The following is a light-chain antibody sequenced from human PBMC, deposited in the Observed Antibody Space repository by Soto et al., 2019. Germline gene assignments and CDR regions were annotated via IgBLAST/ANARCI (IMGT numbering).Light chain of an antibody. CDR2: SNN. V-gene: IGLV1-47*02. CDR3: ATWDDTLSGPV. J-gene: IGLJ3*02. Sequence: QSVLTQPPSASGTPGQSVTISCSGSSSNIGSDSVYWYQHLPGTAPKLLIYSNNQRPSGVPDRFSGSKSATSASLAISGLRSEDEGDYYCATWDDTLSGPVFGGGTQLTVL. CDR1: SSNIGSDS.